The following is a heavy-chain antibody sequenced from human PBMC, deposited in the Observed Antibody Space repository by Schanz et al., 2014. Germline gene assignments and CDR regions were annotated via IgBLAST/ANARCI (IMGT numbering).Heavy chain of an antibody. CDR2: IYHSGTT. J-gene: IGHJ3*02. CDR1: GDSISSSNW. Sequence: QVQLQESGPGLVKPSGTLSLTCAVSGDSISSSNWWSWVRQPPVKGLEWIGEIYHSGTTNYNPSLKSRVPISVEKSKNQFSLKLSSVTAADTAVYYCAFDRDDAYDIWGQGTTVTVSS. D-gene: IGHD3-9*01. CDR3: AFDRDDAYDI. V-gene: IGHV4-4*02.